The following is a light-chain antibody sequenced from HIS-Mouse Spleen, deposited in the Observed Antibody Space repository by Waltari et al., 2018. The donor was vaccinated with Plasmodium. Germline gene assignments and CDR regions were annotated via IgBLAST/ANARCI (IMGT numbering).Light chain of an antibody. J-gene: IGLJ3*02. Sequence: QSALTQPASVSGSPGPSITIPCPGTRSAVGSYNLFSWYQQHPGKAPKLMIYEGSKRPSGVSNRFSGSKSGNTASLTISGLQAEDEADYYCCSYAGSSTNWVFGGGTKLTVL. CDR3: CSYAGSSTNWV. CDR2: EGS. V-gene: IGLV2-23*01. CDR1: RSAVGSYNL.